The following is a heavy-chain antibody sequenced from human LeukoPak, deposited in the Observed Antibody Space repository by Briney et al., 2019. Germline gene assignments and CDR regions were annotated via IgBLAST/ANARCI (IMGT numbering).Heavy chain of an antibody. Sequence: ASVKVSCKASGYTFTRYDITWVRQATGQGLEWMRWINPNSGNTGYAQKFQGRVTITRNSSISTAYMEVSSLRSEDTAVYYCARVGCSDTSCYTYYYYYMDVWGKGTTVTVSS. J-gene: IGHJ6*03. CDR1: GYTFTRYD. CDR2: INPNSGNT. V-gene: IGHV1-8*03. CDR3: ARVGCSDTSCYTYYYYYMDV. D-gene: IGHD2-2*02.